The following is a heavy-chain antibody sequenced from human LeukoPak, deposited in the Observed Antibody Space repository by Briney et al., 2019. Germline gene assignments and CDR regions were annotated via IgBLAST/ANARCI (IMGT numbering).Heavy chain of an antibody. D-gene: IGHD2-21*01. J-gene: IGHJ4*02. Sequence: GGSLRLSCAASGFTFSDYYMSWIRQAPGKGLEWVSYISSSGSTIYYADSVKGRFTTSRDNAKNSLYLQMNSLRAEDTAVYYCARHHYCGGDCYIFDYWGQGTLVTVSS. CDR3: ARHHYCGGDCYIFDY. CDR2: ISSSGSTI. CDR1: GFTFSDYY. V-gene: IGHV3-11*04.